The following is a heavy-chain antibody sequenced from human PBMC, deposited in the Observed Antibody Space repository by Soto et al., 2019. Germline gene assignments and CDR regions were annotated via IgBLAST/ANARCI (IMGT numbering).Heavy chain of an antibody. CDR2: IVVGSGNT. D-gene: IGHD2-21*02. J-gene: IGHJ4*02. CDR3: AAVGGNSDFDY. Sequence: QMKLVQSGPEVKKPGTSVKVSCKASGFTFTRFTMQWVRHARGQRLEWIGWIVVGSGNTDYAQKFQERVTITRDMSTSTAYMELSSLRSEDTAVYYCAAVGGNSDFDYWGQGTLFTVSS. CDR1: GFTFTRFT. V-gene: IGHV1-58*02.